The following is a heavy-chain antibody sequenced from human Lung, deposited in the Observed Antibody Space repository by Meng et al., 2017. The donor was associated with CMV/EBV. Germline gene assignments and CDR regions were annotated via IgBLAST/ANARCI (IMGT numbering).Heavy chain of an antibody. Sequence: PCSASGFSFSSYSLNWVRQAPGKGLEWVSSISSTSNYIYYADSVEGRFSISRDHAKNSVQLQMNRLRADDSAVYYCARDEPPIGSGDPTRYLQHXGQGTLVTVSS. CDR2: ISSTSNYI. CDR1: GFSFSSYS. D-gene: IGHD2-21*02. V-gene: IGHV3-21*01. J-gene: IGHJ1*01. CDR3: ARDEPPIGSGDPTRYLQH.